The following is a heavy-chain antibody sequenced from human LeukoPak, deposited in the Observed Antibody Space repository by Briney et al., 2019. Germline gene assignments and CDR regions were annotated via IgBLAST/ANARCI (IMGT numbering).Heavy chain of an antibody. CDR3: ARYSSGQIDY. CDR1: GYTFITYG. D-gene: IGHD3-22*01. V-gene: IGHV1-18*01. J-gene: IGHJ4*02. CDR2: VSTYNGYT. Sequence: GASVKVSCKASGYTFITYGISWVRQAPGRGLEWVGWVSTYNGYTNYPQKLQGRVTMTTDTSTSTAYMELRSLRSDDTAVYYCARYSSGQIDYWGQGTLVTVSS.